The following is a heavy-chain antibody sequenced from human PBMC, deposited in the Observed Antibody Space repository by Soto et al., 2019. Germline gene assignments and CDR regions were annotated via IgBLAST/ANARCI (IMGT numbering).Heavy chain of an antibody. Sequence: PVGSLRLSCAASGCTFSSYDMHWVRQSTGKGLEWVSAIGTAGDTYYPGSVKGRFTISRENAKNSLYLQMNSLRAGDTAVYYCARGGGTPVMVRGGMGYYYYGMEVWGQGTTVTVSS. CDR2: IGTAGDT. V-gene: IGHV3-13*01. CDR1: GCTFSSYD. D-gene: IGHD3-10*01. CDR3: ARGGGTPVMVRGGMGYYYYGMEV. J-gene: IGHJ6*02.